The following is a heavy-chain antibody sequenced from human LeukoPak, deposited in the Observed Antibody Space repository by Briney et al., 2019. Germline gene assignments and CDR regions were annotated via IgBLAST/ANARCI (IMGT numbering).Heavy chain of an antibody. V-gene: IGHV3-30*18. CDR1: GFTFSSYG. Sequence: PGGSLRLSCAASGFTFSSYGMHWVRQAPGKGLEWVAVISYDGSNKYYADSVKGRFTISRDNSKNTLYLQMNSLRAEDTAVYYCAKDPSYYDSSGYSFDCWGQGTLVTVSS. D-gene: IGHD3-22*01. J-gene: IGHJ4*02. CDR2: ISYDGSNK. CDR3: AKDPSYYDSSGYSFDC.